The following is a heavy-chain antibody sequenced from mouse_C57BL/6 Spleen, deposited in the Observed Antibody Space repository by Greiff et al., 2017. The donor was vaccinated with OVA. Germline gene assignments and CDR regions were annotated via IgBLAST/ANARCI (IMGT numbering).Heavy chain of an antibody. CDR1: GYTFTSYG. CDR3: ARGIYYDYDDPVYFDY. Sequence: VQLQQSGAELARPGASVKLSCKASGYTFTSYGISWVKQRPGQGLEWIGEIYPRSGNTYYNEKFKGKATLTADKSSSTAYMELRSLTSEDSAVYFCARGIYYDYDDPVYFDYWGQGTTLTVSS. V-gene: IGHV1-81*01. D-gene: IGHD2-4*01. J-gene: IGHJ2*01. CDR2: IYPRSGNT.